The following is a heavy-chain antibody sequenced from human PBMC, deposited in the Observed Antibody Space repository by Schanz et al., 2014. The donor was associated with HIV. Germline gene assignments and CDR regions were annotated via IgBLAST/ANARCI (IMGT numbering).Heavy chain of an antibody. J-gene: IGHJ3*02. V-gene: IGHV1-69*06. CDR3: AREIKGPAAGNALDI. CDR2: ILPRSGTT. CDR1: EGTFSASD. D-gene: IGHD6-13*01. Sequence: QVQLVQSGAEVKKPGASVKVSCKASEGTFSASDIVWLRQAPGQGLECMGGILPRSGTTNYAQKWQDRVTMTADKSTSTIYMELSSLRSEDTAVYYCAREIKGPAAGNALDIWGQGTLVTVSS.